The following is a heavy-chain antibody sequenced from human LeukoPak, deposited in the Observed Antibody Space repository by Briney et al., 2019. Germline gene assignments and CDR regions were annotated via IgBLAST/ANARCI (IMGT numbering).Heavy chain of an antibody. CDR1: GFTFSTYA. J-gene: IGHJ5*02. D-gene: IGHD1-7*01. V-gene: IGHV3-21*01. CDR2: ISSSSSYI. Sequence: PGGSLRLSCAASGFTFSTYAMNWVRQAPGKGLEWVSSISSSSSYIYYADSVKGRFTISRDNAKNSLYLQMNSLRAEDTAVYYCARGVSGTLSWFDPWGQGTLVTVSS. CDR3: ARGVSGTLSWFDP.